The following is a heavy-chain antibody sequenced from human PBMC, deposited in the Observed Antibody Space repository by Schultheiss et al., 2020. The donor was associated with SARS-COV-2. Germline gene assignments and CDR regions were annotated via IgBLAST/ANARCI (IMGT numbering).Heavy chain of an antibody. J-gene: IGHJ3*02. CDR2: IYYSGST. CDR3: ARADYDFWSGYNPHDAFDI. Sequence: SETLSLTYAVYGGSFSGYYWSWIRQPPGKGLEWIGYIYYSGSTNYNPSLKSRVTMSVDTSKNQFSLKLSSVTAADTAVYYCARADYDFWSGYNPHDAFDIWGQGTMVTGSS. D-gene: IGHD3-3*01. CDR1: GGSFSGYY. V-gene: IGHV4-59*12.